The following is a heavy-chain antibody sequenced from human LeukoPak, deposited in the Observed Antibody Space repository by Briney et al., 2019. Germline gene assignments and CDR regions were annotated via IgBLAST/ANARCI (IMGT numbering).Heavy chain of an antibody. V-gene: IGHV3-66*01. CDR1: GFTVSSNY. Sequence: GGSLRLSCAASGFTVSSNYMSWVRQAPGKGLEWVSVIYSGGSTYYADSVKGRFTISRDNSKNTLYLQMNSLRAEDTAVYYCARGFMVRGVKFYYYGMDVWGQGTTVTVSS. CDR3: ARGFMVRGVKFYYYGMDV. J-gene: IGHJ6*02. D-gene: IGHD3-10*01. CDR2: IYSGGST.